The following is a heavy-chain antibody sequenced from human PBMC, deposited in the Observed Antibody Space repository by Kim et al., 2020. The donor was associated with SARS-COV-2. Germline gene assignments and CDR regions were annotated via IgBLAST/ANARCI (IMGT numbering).Heavy chain of an antibody. V-gene: IGHV3-9*01. D-gene: IGHD6-19*01. CDR2: ISWNSGSI. CDR3: ALGGREQWLVWGRGYYYYGMDV. CDR1: GFTFDDYA. Sequence: GGSLRLSCAASGFTFDDYAMHWVRQAPGKGLEWVSGISWNSGSIGYADSVKGRFTISRDNAKNSLYLQMNSLRAEDTALYYCALGGREQWLVWGRGYYYYGMDVWGQGTTVTVSS. J-gene: IGHJ6*02.